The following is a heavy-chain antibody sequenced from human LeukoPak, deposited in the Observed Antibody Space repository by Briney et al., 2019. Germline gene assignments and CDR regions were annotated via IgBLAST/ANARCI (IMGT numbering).Heavy chain of an antibody. CDR2: ISGSGGST. J-gene: IGHJ6*03. CDR3: ATAVYYHYYMDV. Sequence: PGGSLRLSCAASGFTFSSYAMSWVRQAPGKGLEWVSAISGSGGSTYYADSVKGRFTISRDNAKNSLYLQMNSLRAEDTAVYYCATAVYYHYYMDVWGKGTTVTISS. CDR1: GFTFSSYA. V-gene: IGHV3-23*01.